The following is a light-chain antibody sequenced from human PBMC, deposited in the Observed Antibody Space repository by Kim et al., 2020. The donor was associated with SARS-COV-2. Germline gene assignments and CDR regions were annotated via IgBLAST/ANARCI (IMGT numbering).Light chain of an antibody. V-gene: IGLV3-21*04. CDR3: QVWDSSSDHRVV. CDR1: SIGSKS. CDR2: YDS. J-gene: IGLJ2*01. Sequence: PGETARVSCGGNSIGSKSVHWYQQKSGPAPVLVIYYDSDRPSGIPERFSGSNSGNTATLTISRVEAGDEADYYCQVWDSSSDHRVVFGGGTQLTVL.